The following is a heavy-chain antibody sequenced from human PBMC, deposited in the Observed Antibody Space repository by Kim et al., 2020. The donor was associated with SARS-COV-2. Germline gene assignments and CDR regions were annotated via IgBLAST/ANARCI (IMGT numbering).Heavy chain of an antibody. Sequence: ASVKVSCKASGYTFNNYAIYWVRQAPGQRLEWMGWINGGNGNTKYSQKFQGRVTITRDTSATTAYMELSSLRSEDTALYYCARDRGAYLLPYWGQGTLVTVSS. CDR3: ARDRGAYLLPY. J-gene: IGHJ4*02. CDR1: GYTFNNYA. CDR2: INGGNGNT. V-gene: IGHV1-3*01. D-gene: IGHD3-22*01.